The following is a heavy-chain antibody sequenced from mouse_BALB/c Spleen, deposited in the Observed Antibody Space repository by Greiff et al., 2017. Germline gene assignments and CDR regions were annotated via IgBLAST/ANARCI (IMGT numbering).Heavy chain of an antibody. CDR3: ADSSGWSYFDD. D-gene: IGHD3-2*01. V-gene: IGHV14-3*02. CDR2: IDPANGNT. J-gene: IGHJ2*01. Sequence: VQLKESGAELVKPGASVKLSCTASGFNIKDTYMHWVKQRPEQGLEWIGRIDPANGNTKYDPKFQGKATITADTSSNTAYLQLSSPTSEDTAVYYCADSSGWSYFDDWGEGTTLTVSS. CDR1: GFNIKDTY.